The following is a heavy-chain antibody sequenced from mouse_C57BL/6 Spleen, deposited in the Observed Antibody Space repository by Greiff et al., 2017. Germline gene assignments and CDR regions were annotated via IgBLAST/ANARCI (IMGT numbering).Heavy chain of an antibody. D-gene: IGHD2-1*01. J-gene: IGHJ2*01. V-gene: IGHV1-55*01. CDR2: IYPGSGST. CDR3: ARPYGNYFDY. CDR1: GYTFTSYW. Sequence: QVQLQQPGAELVKPGASVKMSCKASGYTFTSYWITWVKQRPGQGLEWIGDIYPGSGSTNYNEKFKSKATLTVETSSSTAYMQISSLTSEDSAVYYCARPYGNYFDYWGQGTTLTVSS.